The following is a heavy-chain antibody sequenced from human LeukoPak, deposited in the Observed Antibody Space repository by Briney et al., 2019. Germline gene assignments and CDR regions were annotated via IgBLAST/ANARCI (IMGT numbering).Heavy chain of an antibody. CDR3: ARDVEGRLNLLPS. CDR2: IIPSFGTV. J-gene: IGHJ5*02. D-gene: IGHD1-26*01. CDR1: AVTFSTYA. V-gene: IGHV1-69*01. Sequence: SVKLSCTASAVTFSTYAITWVRQAPGQGLEWMRGIIPSFGTVYYAQKFQGRVTITADESTSTDYMELSSLRSEDTAVYYCARDVEGRLNLLPSWGQGTLVTVSS.